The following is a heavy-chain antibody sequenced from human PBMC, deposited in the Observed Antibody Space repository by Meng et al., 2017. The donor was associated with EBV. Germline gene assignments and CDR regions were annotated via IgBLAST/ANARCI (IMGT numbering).Heavy chain of an antibody. J-gene: IGHJ5*02. CDR2: MNPNSGNT. Sequence: QVQRVQSGAGGKKPGASVKVSCKASGYTFTSYDINWVRQATGQGLEWMGWMNPNSGNTGYAQKFQGRVTMTRNTSISTAYMELSSLRSEDTAVYYCARGPYYYDSSGYYYGEFDPWGQGTLVTVSS. CDR1: GYTFTSYD. CDR3: ARGPYYYDSSGYYYGEFDP. V-gene: IGHV1-8*01. D-gene: IGHD3-22*01.